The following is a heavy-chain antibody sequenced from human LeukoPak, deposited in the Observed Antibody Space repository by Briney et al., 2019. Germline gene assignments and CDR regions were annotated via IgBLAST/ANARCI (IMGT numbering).Heavy chain of an antibody. CDR2: ISGYNGNT. V-gene: IGHV1-18*01. D-gene: IGHD6-6*01. CDR3: ARVWIAAGRPDDYYYSYMDV. CDR1: GYTFSSYG. Sequence: GASVKVSCEASGYTFSSYGISWVRQAPGQGLEWMGWISGYNGNTDYAQKVQGRVTMTTDTSTSTAYMELRSLRSDDTAVYYFARVWIAAGRPDDYYYSYMDVWGKGTTVTVSS. J-gene: IGHJ6*03.